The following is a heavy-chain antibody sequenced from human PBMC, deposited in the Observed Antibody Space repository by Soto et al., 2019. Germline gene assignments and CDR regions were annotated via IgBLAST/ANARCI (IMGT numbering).Heavy chain of an antibody. J-gene: IGHJ4*02. CDR1: GGSISSSTYY. Sequence: SETLSLTCTVSGGSISSSTYYWGWMRQPPGKGLEWIASFFIGGNTYYNPSLKSRVTISVDTSKNQFSLKLSSVTAADTAVYYCAGDIRSGSYRFDYWGQGTLVTVSS. D-gene: IGHD1-26*01. V-gene: IGHV4-39*01. CDR2: FFIGGNT. CDR3: AGDIRSGSYRFDY.